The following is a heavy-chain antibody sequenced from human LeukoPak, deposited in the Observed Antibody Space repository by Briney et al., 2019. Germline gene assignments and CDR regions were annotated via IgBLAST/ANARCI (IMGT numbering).Heavy chain of an antibody. Sequence: GGCLKLSCAASGFTFISYARNWVRPAPREGLGWVAEISGRGVGTNYAGSVKGRFTLSRDTSKNTVYMRISRGRAHDTAIYFCAKDWQLLQYCDYWGQGTLATVSS. CDR1: GFTFISYA. CDR2: ISGRGVGT. CDR3: AKDWQLLQYCDY. J-gene: IGHJ4*02. V-gene: IGHV3-23*01. D-gene: IGHD6-19*01.